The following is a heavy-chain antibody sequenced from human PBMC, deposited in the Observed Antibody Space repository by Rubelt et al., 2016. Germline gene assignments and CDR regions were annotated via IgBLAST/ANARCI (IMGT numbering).Heavy chain of an antibody. Sequence: KASGYTFTSYGISWVRQTPGQGLEWMGWISAYNGNTNYAQKLQGRVTMTTDTSTSTAYMELRSLRSDDTAVYYCARVASIAAAGMDWFDPWGQGTLVTVSS. CDR3: ARVASIAAAGMDWFDP. CDR1: GYTFTSYG. J-gene: IGHJ5*02. CDR2: ISAYNGNT. D-gene: IGHD6-13*01. V-gene: IGHV1-18*01.